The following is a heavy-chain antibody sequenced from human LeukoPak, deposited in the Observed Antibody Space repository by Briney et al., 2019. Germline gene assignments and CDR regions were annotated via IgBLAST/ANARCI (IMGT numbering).Heavy chain of an antibody. V-gene: IGHV3-23*01. J-gene: IGHJ4*02. Sequence: GGSLRLSCVPSGFTFSSYAMSWVRQAPGKGLEWVSSISGSGGSTHYADSVKGGFTISRDKTKNTLYLQMNSLRAEDTAVYYCAKSSYYDTSGYYREYYFDYWGQGTLVTVSS. CDR1: GFTFSSYA. D-gene: IGHD3-22*01. CDR2: ISGSGGST. CDR3: AKSSYYDTSGYYREYYFDY.